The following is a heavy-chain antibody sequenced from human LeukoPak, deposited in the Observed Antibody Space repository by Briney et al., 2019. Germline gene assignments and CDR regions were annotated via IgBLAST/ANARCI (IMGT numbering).Heavy chain of an antibody. CDR1: GFTFSSYA. CDR2: MSYDGSNK. CDR3: ARDLCGGDCYSKGDYYYGMDV. J-gene: IGHJ6*04. V-gene: IGHV3-30*04. D-gene: IGHD2-21*02. Sequence: PGRSLRLSCAASGFTFSSYALHWVRQAPGKGLEWVAVMSYDGSNKYYADSVKGRFTISRDNSKNTLYLQMNSLRAEDTAVYYCARDLCGGDCYSKGDYYYGMDVWGKGTTVTVSS.